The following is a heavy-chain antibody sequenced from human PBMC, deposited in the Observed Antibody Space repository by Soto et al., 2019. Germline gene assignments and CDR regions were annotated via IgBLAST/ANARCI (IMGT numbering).Heavy chain of an antibody. CDR2: IHSSGTT. V-gene: IGHV4-4*07. J-gene: IGHJ4*02. CDR1: SGSINSFY. Sequence: SDTLFLTCTVSSGSINSFYWSWIRQPAGKGLEWIGRIHSSGTTNYNPSLKSRVTMSVDTSRNQFSLKLTSVTAADTAVYYCARDRIIGTSYSDYWGQGVLVTVSS. CDR3: ARDRIIGTSYSDY. D-gene: IGHD1-7*01.